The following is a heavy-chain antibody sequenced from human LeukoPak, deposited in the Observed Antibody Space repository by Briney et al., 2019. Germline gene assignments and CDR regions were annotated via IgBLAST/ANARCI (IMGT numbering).Heavy chain of an antibody. V-gene: IGHV1-18*01. CDR2: ISDYNGNT. Sequence: GASVKVSCKASGYTFTSYDINWVRQAPGQGLEWMGWISDYNGNTNYAQKLQGRVTMTTDTSTSTAYMELRSLRSDDTAVYYCARSGSRPYYFDYWGQGTLVTVSS. CDR3: ARSGSRPYYFDY. J-gene: IGHJ4*02. CDR1: GYTFTSYD. D-gene: IGHD1-26*01.